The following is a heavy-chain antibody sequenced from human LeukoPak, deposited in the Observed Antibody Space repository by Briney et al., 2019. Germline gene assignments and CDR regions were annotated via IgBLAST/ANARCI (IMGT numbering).Heavy chain of an antibody. CDR1: GYSFTSYW. J-gene: IGHJ3*02. D-gene: IGHD7-27*01. CDR3: ARSRAPGAADAFDI. V-gene: IGHV5-51*01. Sequence: GESLKISCKDSGYSFTSYWIGWVRQMPGKGLEWMGIIYPCDSDTRYSPSFQGQVTISADKSINTAYLQWSSLKAPDTAMYYCARSRAPGAADAFDIWGQGTMVTVSS. CDR2: IYPCDSDT.